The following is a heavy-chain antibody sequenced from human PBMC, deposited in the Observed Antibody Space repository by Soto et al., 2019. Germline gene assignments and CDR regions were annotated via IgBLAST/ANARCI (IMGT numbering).Heavy chain of an antibody. V-gene: IGHV3-9*01. CDR1: GFIFDDYA. CDR3: AKDMWYSYGWDLDL. D-gene: IGHD5-18*01. J-gene: IGHJ2*01. Sequence: EVQLVESGGGLVQPGRSLRLSCAASGFIFDDYAMHWVRQAPGKGLEWVSGISWNSGSIGYGDSVKGRFTISRDNAKNSLYLQMNSLRAEDTALYFCAKDMWYSYGWDLDLWGRGTLVTVSS. CDR2: ISWNSGSI.